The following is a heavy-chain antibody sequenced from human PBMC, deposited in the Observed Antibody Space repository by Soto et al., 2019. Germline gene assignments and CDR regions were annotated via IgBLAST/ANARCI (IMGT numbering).Heavy chain of an antibody. CDR2: IGANA. CDR3: AKQYGYCTSGTCSFDY. V-gene: IGHV3-23*01. D-gene: IGHD2-8*01. Sequence: GGSLRLSCAASGFSFTNYAMSWVRQAPGEGLEWVSAIGANAHYAGSVKGRFTISRDTSKNTLYLQMNNLRVEDTAVYYCAKQYGYCTSGTCSFDYWGQGTLVTVSS. CDR1: GFSFTNYA. J-gene: IGHJ4*02.